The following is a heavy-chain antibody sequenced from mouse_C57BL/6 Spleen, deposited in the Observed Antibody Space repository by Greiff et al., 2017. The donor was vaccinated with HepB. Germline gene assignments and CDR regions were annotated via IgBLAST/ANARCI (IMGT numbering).Heavy chain of an antibody. Sequence: VQLKQSGAELVRPGASVKLSCTASGFNIKDDYMHWVKQRPEQGLEWIGWIDPENGDTEYASKFQGKATITADTSSNTAYLQLSSLTSEDTAVYYCTRGRSNPYYFDYWGQGTTLTVSS. D-gene: IGHD2-5*01. CDR1: GFNIKDDY. J-gene: IGHJ2*01. CDR3: TRGRSNPYYFDY. V-gene: IGHV14-4*01. CDR2: IDPENGDT.